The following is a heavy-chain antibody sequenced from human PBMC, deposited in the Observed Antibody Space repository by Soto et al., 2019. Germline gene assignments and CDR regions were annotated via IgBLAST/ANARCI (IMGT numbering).Heavy chain of an antibody. CDR3: ASDSGYDLTIDY. V-gene: IGHV3-74*01. D-gene: IGHD5-12*01. CDR1: GFTFSSYW. J-gene: IGHJ4*02. Sequence: GGSLRLSXAASGFTFSSYWMHWVRQAPGKGLVWVSRINSDGSSTSYADSVKGRFTISRDNAKNTLYLQMNSLRAEDTAVYYCASDSGYDLTIDYWGQGTLVTVSS. CDR2: INSDGSST.